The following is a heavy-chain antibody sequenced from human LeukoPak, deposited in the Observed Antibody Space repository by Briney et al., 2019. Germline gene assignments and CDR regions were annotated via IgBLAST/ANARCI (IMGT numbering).Heavy chain of an antibody. CDR3: ARRSSDSTGLWAFDY. D-gene: IGHD3-22*01. Sequence: SETLSLTCTVSGGSISSYYWGWIRQPPGKGLEGIVYIFSSASANYNPSLESRVTISLDRSRKQFSLKLKSVTAADTAVYYCARRSSDSTGLWAFDYWGQGTLVTVSS. V-gene: IGHV4-4*09. J-gene: IGHJ4*02. CDR2: IFSSASA. CDR1: GGSISSYY.